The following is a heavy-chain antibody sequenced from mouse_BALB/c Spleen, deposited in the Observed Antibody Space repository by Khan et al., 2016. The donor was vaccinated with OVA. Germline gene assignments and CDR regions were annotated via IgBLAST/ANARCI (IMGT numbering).Heavy chain of an antibody. V-gene: IGHV3-2*02. CDR3: AISLYYCDGYALDC. J-gene: IGHJ4*01. CDR1: GYSITSDYA. D-gene: IGHD2-1*01. CDR2: ISYTGGT. Sequence: VQLKQAGPGLVKPSQSLSLTCTVTGYSITSDYAWNWIRQFPGNKLEWMGYISYTGGTSYNPSLKSRISITRDTSKNQFFLQLKSVTTADTATYYCAISLYYCDGYALDCWGRGTSVTVSS.